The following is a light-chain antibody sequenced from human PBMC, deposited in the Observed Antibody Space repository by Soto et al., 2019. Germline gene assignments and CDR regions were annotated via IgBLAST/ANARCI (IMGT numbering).Light chain of an antibody. Sequence: ETVMTQSPATLSVSPGERATLSCRASQSVSSNLAWYQQRPGQAPRLLIYGASFRATGIPARFSGSGSGTEFTLTISSLQSEDFAVYYCQQCDNWPPGTFGQGTKVEIK. V-gene: IGKV3-15*01. J-gene: IGKJ1*01. CDR1: QSVSSN. CDR2: GAS. CDR3: QQCDNWPPGT.